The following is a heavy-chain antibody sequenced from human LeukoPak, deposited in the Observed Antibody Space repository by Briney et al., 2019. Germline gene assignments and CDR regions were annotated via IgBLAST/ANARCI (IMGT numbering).Heavy chain of an antibody. Sequence: GESLKISCKGSGYSFTSYWIGWVRQMPGKGLEWMGITYPGDSDTRYSPSFQGQVTISADKSISTAYLQWSSLKASDTAMYYCARVYSSSLGWFDPWGQGTLVTVSS. CDR3: ARVYSSSLGWFDP. J-gene: IGHJ5*02. CDR2: TYPGDSDT. V-gene: IGHV5-51*01. D-gene: IGHD6-13*01. CDR1: GYSFTSYW.